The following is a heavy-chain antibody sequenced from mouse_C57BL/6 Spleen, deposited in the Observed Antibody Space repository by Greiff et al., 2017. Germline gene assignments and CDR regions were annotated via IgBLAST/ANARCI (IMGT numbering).Heavy chain of an antibody. CDR3: ARGGHDYDGSSYFDY. CDR1: GYAFSSSW. V-gene: IGHV1-82*01. D-gene: IGHD1-1*01. J-gene: IGHJ2*01. CDR2: IYPGDGDT. Sequence: QVQLQQSGPELVKPGASVKISCKASGYAFSSSWLNWVKQRPGKGLEWIGRIYPGDGDTNSNGKFKGKATLPADKSSSTAYLQLRSLTSEDAAVXFCARGGHDYDGSSYFDYWGQGTTLTVSS.